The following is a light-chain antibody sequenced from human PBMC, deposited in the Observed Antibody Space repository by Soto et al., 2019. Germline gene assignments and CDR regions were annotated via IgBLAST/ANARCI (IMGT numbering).Light chain of an antibody. CDR2: DVT. CDR1: SSDVGAYNY. V-gene: IGLV2-14*03. CDR3: SSYTTSYTDV. Sequence: QSVLTQPASVSGSPGQSIAISCTGTSSDVGAYNYVSWYQHHPGKAPKLMIYDVTNRPSGVSNRFSGSKSGNTASLTISGLQADDEADYYCSSYTTSYTDVFGTGTKLTVL. J-gene: IGLJ1*01.